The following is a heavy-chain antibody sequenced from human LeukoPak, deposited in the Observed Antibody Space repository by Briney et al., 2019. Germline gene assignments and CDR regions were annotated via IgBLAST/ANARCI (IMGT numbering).Heavy chain of an antibody. CDR2: IIPILGIA. J-gene: IGHJ4*02. V-gene: IGHV1-69*04. D-gene: IGHD3-22*01. CDR3: ARDSQYYDSSGYTDY. Sequence: SVKVSCKASGYTFTSYGISWVRQAPGQGLEWMGRIIPILGIANYAQKFQGRVTITADKSTSTAYMELSSLRSEDTAVYYCARDSQYYDSSGYTDYWGQGTLVTVSS. CDR1: GYTFTSYG.